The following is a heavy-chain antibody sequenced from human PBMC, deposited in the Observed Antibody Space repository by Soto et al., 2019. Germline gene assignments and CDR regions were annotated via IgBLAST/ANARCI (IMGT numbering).Heavy chain of an antibody. J-gene: IGHJ6*03. Sequence: EVQLVESGGGLVQPGRSLRLSCTASGFTFGDYAMSWFRQAPGKGLEWVSYIRSKAYGGTTEYAASVKGRVTISRDDSKSIAYLQMNSLKTEDTAVYYCTRDRKLTIFGVYYMDVWGKGTTVTVSS. CDR1: GFTFGDYA. CDR2: IRSKAYGGTT. D-gene: IGHD3-3*01. V-gene: IGHV3-49*03. CDR3: TRDRKLTIFGVYYMDV.